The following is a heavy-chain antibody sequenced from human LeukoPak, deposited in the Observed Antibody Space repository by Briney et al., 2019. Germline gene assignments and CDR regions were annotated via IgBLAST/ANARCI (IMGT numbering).Heavy chain of an antibody. D-gene: IGHD6-13*01. Sequence: ASVKVSCKASGYTFTSYYMHWVRQAPGQGLEWMGIINPSGGSTSYAQKFQGRVTMTRDTSTSTVYMELSSLRSEDTAVYYCASRRGIAAAAGDYYYMDVWGKGTTVTVSS. CDR3: ASRRGIAAAAGDYYYMDV. J-gene: IGHJ6*03. CDR1: GYTFTSYY. V-gene: IGHV1-46*01. CDR2: INPSGGST.